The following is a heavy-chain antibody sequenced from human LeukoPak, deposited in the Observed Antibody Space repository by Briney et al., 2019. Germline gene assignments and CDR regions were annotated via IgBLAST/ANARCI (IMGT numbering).Heavy chain of an antibody. D-gene: IGHD4-23*01. Sequence: GGSLRLSCIASKFTFSSFWMSWVRQAPGKGLEWVANINQGGSEKNYVDSVKGRFTISRDNAKNSLYLQMNTLRAEDTAVYYCARESTEVTPGYWGQGTLVTVSS. CDR1: KFTFSSFW. J-gene: IGHJ4*02. CDR2: INQGGSEK. V-gene: IGHV3-7*01. CDR3: ARESTEVTPGY.